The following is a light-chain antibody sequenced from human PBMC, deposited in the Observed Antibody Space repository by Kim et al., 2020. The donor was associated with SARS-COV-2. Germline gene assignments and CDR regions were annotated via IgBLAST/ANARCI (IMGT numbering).Light chain of an antibody. Sequence: DIQVTQSPSTLSASVGDRVTITCRATQPISRWLAWYQQKPGKAPNLLIYQASNLESGVPSRFSGSGSGTDFTLTISSLQPEDFATYYCQQYYGFSRTFGQGTKVDIK. CDR2: QAS. CDR1: QPISRW. J-gene: IGKJ1*01. V-gene: IGKV1-5*03. CDR3: QQYYGFSRT.